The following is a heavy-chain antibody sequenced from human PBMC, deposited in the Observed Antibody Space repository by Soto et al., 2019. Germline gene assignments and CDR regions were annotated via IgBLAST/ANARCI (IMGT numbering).Heavy chain of an antibody. CDR1: GFTFSSYA. D-gene: IGHD6-13*01. CDR2: ISGSGGST. CDR3: AKDLGYRQVNYYYGMDV. V-gene: IGHV3-23*01. J-gene: IGHJ6*02. Sequence: PGGSLRLSCAASGFTFSSYAMSWVRQAPGKGLEWVSAISGSGGSTYYADSVKGRFTISRDNSKNTLYLQMNSLRAEDTAVYYCAKDLGYRQVNYYYGMDVWGQGTTVTVSS.